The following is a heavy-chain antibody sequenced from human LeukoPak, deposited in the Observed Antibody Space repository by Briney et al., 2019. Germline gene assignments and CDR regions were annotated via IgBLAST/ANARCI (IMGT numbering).Heavy chain of an antibody. CDR1: GFSFSKYW. Sequence: GGSLRLSCAASGFSFSKYWMHWVRQAPGKGLEWVSGISWNSGSIGYADSVKGRFTISRDNAKNSLYLQMNSLRAEDMALYYCAKDISPFYSSSWLIRAFDIWGQGTMVTVSS. D-gene: IGHD6-13*01. V-gene: IGHV3-9*03. CDR3: AKDISPFYSSSWLIRAFDI. J-gene: IGHJ3*02. CDR2: ISWNSGSI.